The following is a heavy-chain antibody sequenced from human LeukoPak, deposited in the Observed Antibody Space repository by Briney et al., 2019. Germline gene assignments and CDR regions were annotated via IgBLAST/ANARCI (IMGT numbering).Heavy chain of an antibody. CDR3: ARFMVRGLIVDY. Sequence: PSETLSLTCTVSGGSLSSNDYYWGWVRQPPGRGLGWLGNIYYSGSTFYNPSLKSRVTISVDTSKNQFSLKLSSVTAADTAVYYCARFMVRGLIVDYWGQGTLVTVSS. J-gene: IGHJ4*02. V-gene: IGHV4-39*01. D-gene: IGHD3-10*01. CDR2: IYYSGST. CDR1: GGSLSSNDYY.